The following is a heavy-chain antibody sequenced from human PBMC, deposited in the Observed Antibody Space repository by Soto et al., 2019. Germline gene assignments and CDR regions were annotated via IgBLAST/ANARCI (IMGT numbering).Heavy chain of an antibody. Sequence: GGSLRLSCAAPGLTFSSYSMSWVRQAPGKGLEWVSSISSSSSYIYYGDSVKGRFTISRDNAKNSLNLQMNSLRAEDTAVYYCAREGFGSSTFDYWGQGTLVTVSS. D-gene: IGHD1-26*01. V-gene: IGHV3-21*01. CDR2: ISSSSSYI. CDR1: GLTFSSYS. CDR3: AREGFGSSTFDY. J-gene: IGHJ4*02.